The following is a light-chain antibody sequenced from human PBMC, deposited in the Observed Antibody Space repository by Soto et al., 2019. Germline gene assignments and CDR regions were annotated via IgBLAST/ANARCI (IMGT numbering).Light chain of an antibody. J-gene: IGKJ2*01. CDR1: QSSSGY. CDR2: ATS. Sequence: NVLTQSPATLSLSPGDSATLSCRASQSSSGYLAWYQQKRGQAPRLLISATSRRATGTPDRFSGSGSGTDFTLTISRLEPEDFAVYYCQQHVRSPRTFGQGTKVDIK. CDR3: QQHVRSPRT. V-gene: IGKV3-20*01.